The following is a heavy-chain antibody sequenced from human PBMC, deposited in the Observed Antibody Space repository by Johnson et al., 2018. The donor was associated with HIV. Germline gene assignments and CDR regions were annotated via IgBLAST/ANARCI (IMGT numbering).Heavy chain of an antibody. J-gene: IGHJ3*02. D-gene: IGHD3-22*01. CDR1: GFTVSSNY. CDR2: IYSGGST. Sequence: VQLVESGGGLVQPGGSLRLSCAASGFTVSSNYMSWVRQAPGKGLEWVSVIYSGGSTYYADSVKGRFTISRDNSTNTLYLQMNSLRAEDTAVYYCARGSTYYYDSSGYPHDAFDIWGQGTMVTVSS. CDR3: ARGSTYYYDSSGYPHDAFDI. V-gene: IGHV3-66*01.